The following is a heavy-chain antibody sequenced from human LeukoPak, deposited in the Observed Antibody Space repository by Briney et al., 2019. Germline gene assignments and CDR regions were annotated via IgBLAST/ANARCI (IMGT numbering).Heavy chain of an antibody. CDR1: GGTFSSYA. CDR2: IIPIYGTA. V-gene: IGHV1-69*01. J-gene: IGHJ4*02. Sequence: ASVKVSCKASGGTFSSYAISWVRQAPGQGLDWMGGIIPIYGTANYAQKFQGRVTITADESTSTAYMELSSLRSEDTAVYYCARVGEFPLYYFDYWGQGTLVTVSS. D-gene: IGHD2-21*01. CDR3: ARVGEFPLYYFDY.